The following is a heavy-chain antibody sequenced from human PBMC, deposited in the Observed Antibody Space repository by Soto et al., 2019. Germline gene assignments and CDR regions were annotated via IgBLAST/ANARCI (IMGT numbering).Heavy chain of an antibody. CDR1: GFTFSNAW. CDR2: IKSKTDGGTT. D-gene: IGHD2-15*01. CDR3: TTDGRHVVVVAATYYYYYMDV. V-gene: IGHV3-15*01. J-gene: IGHJ6*03. Sequence: EVQLVESGGGLVKPGGSLRLSCAASGFTFSNAWMSWVRQAPGKGLEWVGRIKSKTDGGTTDYAAPVKGRFTISRDDSKNTLYLQMNSLKTEDTAVYYCTTDGRHVVVVAATYYYYYMDVWGKGTTVTVSS.